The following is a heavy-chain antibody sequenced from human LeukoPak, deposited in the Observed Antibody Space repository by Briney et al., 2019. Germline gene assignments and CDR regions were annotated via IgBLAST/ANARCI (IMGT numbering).Heavy chain of an antibody. D-gene: IGHD3-10*01. CDR3: ARRVVPTYYYGSGRRNLAYYFDY. CDR1: GGSISSSTYY. J-gene: IGHJ4*02. CDR2: INHSGST. V-gene: IGHV4-39*07. Sequence: PSETLSLTCTVSGGSISSSTYYWGWIRQPPGKGLEWIGEINHSGSTNYNPSLKSRVTISVDTSKNQFSLKLSSVTAADTAVYYCARRVVPTYYYGSGRRNLAYYFDYWGQGTLVTVSS.